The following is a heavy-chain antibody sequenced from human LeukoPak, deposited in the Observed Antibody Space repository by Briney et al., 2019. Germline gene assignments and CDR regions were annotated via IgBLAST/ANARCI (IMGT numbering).Heavy chain of an antibody. V-gene: IGHV3-30*02. Sequence: GGSLRLSCAASGFTFSSYGMHWVRQAPGKGLEWVAVIWYGGSNKYYADSVKGRFTISRDNSKNTLYLQMNSLRAEDTAVHYCAKVGGPDTYYYYMDVWGKGTTVTVSS. CDR3: AKVGGPDTYYYYMDV. J-gene: IGHJ6*03. D-gene: IGHD3-10*01. CDR2: IWYGGSNK. CDR1: GFTFSSYG.